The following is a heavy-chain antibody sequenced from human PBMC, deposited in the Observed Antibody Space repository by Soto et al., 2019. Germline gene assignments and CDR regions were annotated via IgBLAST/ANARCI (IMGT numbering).Heavy chain of an antibody. CDR2: TGSGTGPG. D-gene: IGHD2-15*01. Sequence: SVKVSCKASGGSLSTNPISWVRQAPGQGLEWMGGTGSGTGPGNHAQKLQGRLTVTADKSTSTVYMELTNLSSEDTAVYYCARRDSGGFFRFFDSWGQGTMVTVYS. CDR1: GGSLSTNP. CDR3: ARRDSGGFFRFFDS. J-gene: IGHJ4*02. V-gene: IGHV1-69*06.